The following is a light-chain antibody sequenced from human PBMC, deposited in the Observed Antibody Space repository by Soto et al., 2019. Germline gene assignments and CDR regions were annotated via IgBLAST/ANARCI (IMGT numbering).Light chain of an antibody. Sequence: DIQMTQSPSSLSASVGDRVTITCRASRDISRYLNWYQQKPGKAPRLLIYTASNLQSGVPSRFSGSGSGTDFTLTISSXQPEDFSTYYCQQSYSTFWTFGQGTKVDIK. J-gene: IGKJ1*01. V-gene: IGKV1-39*01. CDR2: TAS. CDR1: RDISRY. CDR3: QQSYSTFWT.